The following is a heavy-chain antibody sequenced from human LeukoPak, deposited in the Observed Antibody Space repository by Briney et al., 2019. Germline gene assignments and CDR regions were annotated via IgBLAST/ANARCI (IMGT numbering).Heavy chain of an antibody. CDR3: AKDFHGARDY. CDR2: INPDGSTT. D-gene: IGHD4-17*01. Sequence: GGSLRLSCEASGFTLSGYWIHWVRQAPGKGLVWVARINPDGSTTNYADSVKGRITISRDNAKNTLYLQMHSLRVEDTAVYYCAKDFHGARDYWGQGTLDTVSS. CDR1: GFTLSGYW. V-gene: IGHV3-74*01. J-gene: IGHJ4*02.